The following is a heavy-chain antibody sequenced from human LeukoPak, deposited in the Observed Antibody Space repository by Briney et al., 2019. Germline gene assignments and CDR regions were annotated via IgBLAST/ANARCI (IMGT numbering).Heavy chain of an antibody. V-gene: IGHV4-31*03. CDR3: ARAVITHYFDY. CDR1: GGSISSGGYY. CDR2: IYYSGST. D-gene: IGHD2-21*01. Sequence: PSETLSLTCTVSGGSISSGGYYWSWIRQHPGKGLEWIGYIYYSGSTYYNPSLKSRVTISVDTSKNQSSLKLSSVTAADPAVYYCARAVITHYFDYWGQGTLVTVSS. J-gene: IGHJ4*02.